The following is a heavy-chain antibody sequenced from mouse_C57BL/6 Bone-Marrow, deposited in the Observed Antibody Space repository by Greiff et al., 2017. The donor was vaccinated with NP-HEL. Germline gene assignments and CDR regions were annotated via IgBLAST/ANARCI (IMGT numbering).Heavy chain of an antibody. J-gene: IGHJ3*01. CDR2: IWGVGST. V-gene: IGHV2-6*01. CDR1: GFSLTSYG. CDR3: ASLAFGFAY. Sequence: VQLVESGPGLVAPSQSLSITCTVSGFSLTSYGVDWVRQSPGTGLEWLGVIWGVGSTNYNSALKSRLSISKDNSKSQVFLKMNSLQTDDTAMYYCASLAFGFAYWGQGTLVTVSA.